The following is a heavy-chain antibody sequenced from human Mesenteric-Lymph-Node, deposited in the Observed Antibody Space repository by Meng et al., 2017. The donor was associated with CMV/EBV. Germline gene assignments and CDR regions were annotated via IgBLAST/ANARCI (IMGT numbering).Heavy chain of an antibody. V-gene: IGHV1-46*01. CDR2: INPSGGST. J-gene: IGHJ5*02. Sequence: ASVKVSCKASGYTFTNYYMHWVRQAPGQGLEWMGTINPSGGSTSYAQKFQGRATMTRDTSTSTVYMELSSLRSEDTAVYYCARDGDFWSGYFSSWGQGTLVTVSS. CDR3: ARDGDFWSGYFSS. CDR1: GYTFTNYY. D-gene: IGHD3-3*01.